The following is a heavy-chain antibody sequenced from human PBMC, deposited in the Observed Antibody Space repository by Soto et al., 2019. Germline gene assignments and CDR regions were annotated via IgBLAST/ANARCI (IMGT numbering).Heavy chain of an antibody. CDR1: GFTFSSYA. D-gene: IGHD3-10*01. J-gene: IGHJ6*02. CDR2: ISGSGGST. V-gene: IGHV3-23*01. Sequence: GGSLRLSCAASGFTFSSYAMSWVRQAPGKGLGWVSAISGSGGSTYYADSVKGRFTISRDNSKNTLYLQMNSLRAEDTAVYYCAKALLLWFGEPPLYYYYYGMDVWGQGTTVTVSS. CDR3: AKALLLWFGEPPLYYYYYGMDV.